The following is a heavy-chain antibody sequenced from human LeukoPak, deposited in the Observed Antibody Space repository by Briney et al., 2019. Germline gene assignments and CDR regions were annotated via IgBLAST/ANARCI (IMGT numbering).Heavy chain of an antibody. CDR3: ARVYSTIFGVVRNWFDP. CDR2: ISSSSSYI. D-gene: IGHD3-3*01. Sequence: PGGSLRLSCAASGFTFSSYGMNWVRQAPGKGLEWVSSISSSSSYIYYADSVKGRFTISRDNAKNSLYLQMNSLRAEDTAVYYYARVYSTIFGVVRNWFDPWGQGTLVTVSS. J-gene: IGHJ5*02. V-gene: IGHV3-21*01. CDR1: GFTFSSYG.